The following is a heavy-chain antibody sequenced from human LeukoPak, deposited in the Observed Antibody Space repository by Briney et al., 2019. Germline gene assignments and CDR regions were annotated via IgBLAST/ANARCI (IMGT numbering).Heavy chain of an antibody. CDR1: GYTFTGYY. CDR3: ARVYDFWSGYYSFDY. V-gene: IGHV1-2*02. J-gene: IGHJ4*02. D-gene: IGHD3-3*01. CDR2: INPNSGGT. Sequence: ASVKVSCKASGYTFTGYYMHWVRQAPGQGLEWTGWINPNSGGTNYAQKFQGRVTMTRDTSISTACMELSRLRSDDTALYYCARVYDFWSGYYSFDYWGQGTLVTVSS.